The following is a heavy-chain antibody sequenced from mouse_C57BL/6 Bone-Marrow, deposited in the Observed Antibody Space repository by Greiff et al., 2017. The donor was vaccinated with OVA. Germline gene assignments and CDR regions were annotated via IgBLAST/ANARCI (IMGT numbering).Heavy chain of an antibody. D-gene: IGHD2-4*01. Sequence: EVQLQQSGPGLVKPSQTVFLTCTVTGISITTGNYRWSWIRQFPGNKLEWIGYIYYSGTITYNPSLTSRTTITRDTPKNQFFLEMNSLTAEDTATYYCARDGGLRRGGAMDYWGQGTSVTVSS. CDR3: ARDGGLRRGGAMDY. J-gene: IGHJ4*01. V-gene: IGHV3-5*01. CDR2: IYYSGTI. CDR1: GISITTGNYR.